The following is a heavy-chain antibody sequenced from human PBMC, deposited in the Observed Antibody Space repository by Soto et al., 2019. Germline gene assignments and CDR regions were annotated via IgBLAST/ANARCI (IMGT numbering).Heavy chain of an antibody. CDR3: EKGDSSTYYFDY. D-gene: IGHD6-13*01. Sequence: EVQLLESGGGLVQPGGSLRLSCAASGFTFSSYAMSWVRQAPGKGLEWVSAISGSGGSTYYADSVKGRFTISRDNSKNTLYLHMNSLRAEDTAVYYCEKGDSSTYYFDYWGQGTLVTVSS. CDR2: ISGSGGST. CDR1: GFTFSSYA. J-gene: IGHJ4*02. V-gene: IGHV3-23*01.